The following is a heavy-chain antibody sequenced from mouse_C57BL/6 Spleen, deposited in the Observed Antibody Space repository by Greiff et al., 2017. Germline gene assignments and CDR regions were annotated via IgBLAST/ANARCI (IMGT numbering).Heavy chain of an antibody. CDR2: IRNKANGYTT. CDR3: ARSGYYYDLYWYFDV. J-gene: IGHJ1*03. CDR1: GFTFTDYY. V-gene: IGHV7-3*01. Sequence: EVQLVESGGGLVQPGGSLSLSCAASGFTFTDYYMSWVRQPPGKALEWLGFIRNKANGYTTEYSASVKGRFTISRDNSQSILYLQMNALRAEDSATYYGARSGYYYDLYWYFDVWGTGTTVTVSS. D-gene: IGHD2-4*01.